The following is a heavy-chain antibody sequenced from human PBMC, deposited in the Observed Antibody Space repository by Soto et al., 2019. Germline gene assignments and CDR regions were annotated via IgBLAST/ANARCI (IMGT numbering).Heavy chain of an antibody. Sequence: SETLSLTCAVYGGSFSGYYWSWIRQPPGKGLEWIGEINHSGSTNYNPSLKSRVTISVDTSKNQFSLKLSSVTAADTAVYYCARVLYSSSYDAFDIWGQGTMVTVSS. CDR3: ARVLYSSSYDAFDI. J-gene: IGHJ3*02. CDR2: INHSGST. V-gene: IGHV4-34*01. CDR1: GGSFSGYY. D-gene: IGHD6-6*01.